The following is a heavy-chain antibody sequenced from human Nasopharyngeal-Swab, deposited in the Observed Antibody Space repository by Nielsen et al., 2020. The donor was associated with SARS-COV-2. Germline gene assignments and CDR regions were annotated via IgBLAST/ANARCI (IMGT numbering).Heavy chain of an antibody. V-gene: IGHV4-39*02. D-gene: IGHD2-2*01. J-gene: IGHJ4*02. CDR2: IYYSGST. CDR3: AREGALVPAAMTYYFDY. Sequence: SETLSLTCTVSGGSISSSSYYWGWIRQPPGKGLEWIGSIYYSGSTYYNPSLKSRVTISVDTSKNQFSLKLSSVTAADTAVYYCAREGALVPAAMTYYFDYWGRGTLVTVSS. CDR1: GGSISSSSYY.